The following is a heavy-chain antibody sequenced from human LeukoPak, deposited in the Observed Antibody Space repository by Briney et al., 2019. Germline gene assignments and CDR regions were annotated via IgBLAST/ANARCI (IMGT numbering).Heavy chain of an antibody. D-gene: IGHD4-23*01. V-gene: IGHV4-30-2*01. J-gene: IGHJ6*02. CDR3: ATSGGSDYYYGMDV. Sequence: SQTLSLTCAVSGGSISSGGYSWSWIRQPPGKGLEWIGYIYHSGSTYYNLSLKSRVTISVDRSKNQFSLKLSSVTAADTAVYYCATSGGSDYYYGMDVWGQGTTVTVSS. CDR1: GGSISSGGYS. CDR2: IYHSGST.